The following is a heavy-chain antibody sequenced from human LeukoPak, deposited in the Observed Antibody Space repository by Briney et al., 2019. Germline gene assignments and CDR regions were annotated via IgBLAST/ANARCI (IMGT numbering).Heavy chain of an antibody. Sequence: GASVKVSCKSSGYTFTGYYMHWVRQAPGQGLEWMGWINPNSGGTNYAQKFQGRVTMTRDTSISTAYMELSRLRSDDTAVYYRARGPGYSSSWYLGYYYYYGMDVWGQGTMVTVSS. CDR2: INPNSGGT. V-gene: IGHV1-2*02. CDR1: GYTFTGYY. D-gene: IGHD6-13*01. J-gene: IGHJ6*02. CDR3: ARGPGYSSSWYLGYYYYYGMDV.